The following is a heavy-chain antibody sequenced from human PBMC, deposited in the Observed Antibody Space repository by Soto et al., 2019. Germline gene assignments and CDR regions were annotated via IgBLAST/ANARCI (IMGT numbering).Heavy chain of an antibody. Sequence: ASVKVSCKASGGTFTSYAMHWVRQAPGQGLEWMGWISAYNGNTNYAQKLQGRVTMTTDTSTSTAYMELRSLISDDTAVYYCARGSVAGRRFDFWGQGTLVTVSS. CDR1: GGTFTSYA. J-gene: IGHJ5*01. CDR3: ARGSVAGRRFDF. V-gene: IGHV1-18*01. CDR2: ISAYNGNT. D-gene: IGHD6-19*01.